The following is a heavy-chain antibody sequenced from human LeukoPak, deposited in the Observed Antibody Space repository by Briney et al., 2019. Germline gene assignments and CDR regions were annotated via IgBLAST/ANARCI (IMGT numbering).Heavy chain of an antibody. D-gene: IGHD2-15*01. CDR2: IYYSGST. J-gene: IGHJ5*02. CDR1: GGSISSYY. CDR3: ARDLGCSGGSCYQTYNWFDP. Sequence: PSETLSLTCTVSGGSISSYYWSWIRQPPGKGLVWIGYIYYSGSTNYNPSLKSRVTISVDTSKNQFSLKLSSVTAADTAVYYCARDLGCSGGSCYQTYNWFDPWGQGTLVTVSS. V-gene: IGHV4-59*01.